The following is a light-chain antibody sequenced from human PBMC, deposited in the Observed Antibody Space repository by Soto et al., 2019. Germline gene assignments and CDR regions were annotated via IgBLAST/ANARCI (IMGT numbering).Light chain of an antibody. CDR1: SSNIGSNT. Sequence: QSVLTQPPSACGTPGQRVTISCSGGSSNIGSNTENWYQQLPGTAPKLLIYSNNQRPSGVPDRFSGSKSGTSASLAISGLQSEDEADYYCAAWDDSLSLVVFGGGTKLTVL. V-gene: IGLV1-44*01. J-gene: IGLJ2*01. CDR3: AAWDDSLSLVV. CDR2: SNN.